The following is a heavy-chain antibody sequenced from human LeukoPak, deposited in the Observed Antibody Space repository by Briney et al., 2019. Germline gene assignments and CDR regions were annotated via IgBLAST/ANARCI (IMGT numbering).Heavy chain of an antibody. Sequence: GGSLRLSCATSGFTFSDYYMSWIRQAPGKGLEWVSYISSSGSPIYYADSVKGRFTIHRDNAKNSLFLQMNSLRAEDTAVYYCARERLRGTTNNWFDPWGQGTLVTVSS. CDR1: GFTFSDYY. CDR2: ISSSGSPI. CDR3: ARERLRGTTNNWFDP. J-gene: IGHJ5*02. V-gene: IGHV3-11*04. D-gene: IGHD3-16*01.